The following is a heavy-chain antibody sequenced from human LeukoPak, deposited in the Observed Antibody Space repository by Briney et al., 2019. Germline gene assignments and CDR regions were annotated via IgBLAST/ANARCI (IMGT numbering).Heavy chain of an antibody. J-gene: IGHJ5*02. CDR3: ARGYDILTGYYQLGWFDP. Sequence: SQTLSLTCTVSGGSISSGDYYWSWIRQPPGKGLEWIGYIYYSGSTYYNPSLKSRLTISVDTSKNKFSLKLRSVTAADTAVYYCARGYDILTGYYQLGWFDPWGQGTLVTVSS. D-gene: IGHD3-9*01. V-gene: IGHV4-30-4*01. CDR1: GGSISSGDYY. CDR2: IYYSGST.